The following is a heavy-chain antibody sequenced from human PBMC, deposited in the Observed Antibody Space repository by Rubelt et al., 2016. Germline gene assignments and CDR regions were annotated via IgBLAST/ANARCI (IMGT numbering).Heavy chain of an antibody. D-gene: IGHD3-22*01. Sequence: QVQLVQSGAEVKKPGASVKVSCKTSGYSFKRYAISWVRQAPGQGLEWMGWISTSNGDTRYAQNLQVRVTMTTDTSTGTAYMELRSLRSDDTAVDSCARDPSNTSGFHAYFDYWGQGTLVTVSS. CDR3: ARDPSNTSGFHAYFDY. J-gene: IGHJ4*02. CDR1: GYSFKRYA. V-gene: IGHV1-18*01. CDR2: ISTSNGDT.